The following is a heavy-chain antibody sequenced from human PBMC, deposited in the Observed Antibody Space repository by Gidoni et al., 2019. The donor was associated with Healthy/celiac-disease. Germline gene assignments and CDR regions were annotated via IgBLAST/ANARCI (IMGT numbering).Heavy chain of an antibody. CDR1: GGSFSGYY. CDR2: INHSGST. CDR3: ARVIYDYVWGSYRRGYFDY. J-gene: IGHJ4*02. D-gene: IGHD3-16*02. V-gene: IGHV4-34*01. Sequence: QVQLQQWGAGLLKPSETLSLTCAVYGGSFSGYYWSWIRQPPGKGLEWIGEINHSGSTNYNPSLKSRVTISVDTSKNQFSLKLSSVTAADTAVYYCARVIYDYVWGSYRRGYFDYWGQGTLVTVSS.